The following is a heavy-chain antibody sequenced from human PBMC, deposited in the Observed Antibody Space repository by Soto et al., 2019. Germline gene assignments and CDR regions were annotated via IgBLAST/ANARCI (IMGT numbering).Heavy chain of an antibody. CDR1: GYAMTRYG. V-gene: IGHV1-18*01. CDR2: ISAYNGTT. CDR3: ARGGDGYNFGAVY. J-gene: IGHJ4*02. Sequence: ASVKVSWKGSGYAMTRYGSSWVRHAPGQGLEWMGWISAYNGTTNYAQNLQGRVTMTADTSTNTVYMELRSLRSDDTAVYHCARGGDGYNFGAVYWGQGTPVTVSS. D-gene: IGHD2-21*01.